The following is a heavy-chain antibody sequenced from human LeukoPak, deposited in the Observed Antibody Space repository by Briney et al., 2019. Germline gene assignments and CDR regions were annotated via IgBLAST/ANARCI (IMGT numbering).Heavy chain of an antibody. J-gene: IGHJ4*02. CDR2: ISGSGGST. CDR1: GFTFSSCA. V-gene: IGHV3-23*01. Sequence: GGSLRLSCAASGFTFSSCAMHWVRQAPGKGLEWVSAISGSGGSTYYADSVKGRFTISRDNSKNTLYLQMNSLRAEDTAVYYCAKNTLRGYSYGLDYWGQGTLVTVSS. D-gene: IGHD5-18*01. CDR3: AKNTLRGYSYGLDY.